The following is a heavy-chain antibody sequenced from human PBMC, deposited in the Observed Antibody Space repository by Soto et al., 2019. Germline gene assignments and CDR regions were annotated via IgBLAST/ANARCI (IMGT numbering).Heavy chain of an antibody. J-gene: IGHJ6*02. Sequence: DVQLLESGGHLVQPGGSLRLSCAASGFTFSSYAMSWVRQAPGKGLEWVSSVSAGGDMTYYSDSVKGRFTISRDNSNNALFLQMNSLIIEDTGLYYCGRGDRGGSGSPASYYYSGLDVWGQGTTVTVS. D-gene: IGHD3-10*01. CDR1: GFTFSSYA. CDR2: VSAGGDMT. CDR3: GRGDRGGSGSPASYYYSGLDV. V-gene: IGHV3-23*01.